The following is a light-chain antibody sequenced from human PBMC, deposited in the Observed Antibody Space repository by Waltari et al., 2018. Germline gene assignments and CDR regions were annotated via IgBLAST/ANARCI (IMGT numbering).Light chain of an antibody. Sequence: QSVLTQSPSTSGTPGQKVTISCSGSSSNIGSNTVNWYQQLPGTAPKLLIYGHNQRPSGVPDRFSGSKSGTSASLAISGLQSEDEADDYCAAWDDSLIGPVFGGGTKLTVL. J-gene: IGLJ3*02. V-gene: IGLV1-44*01. CDR3: AAWDDSLIGPV. CDR1: SSNIGSNT. CDR2: GHN.